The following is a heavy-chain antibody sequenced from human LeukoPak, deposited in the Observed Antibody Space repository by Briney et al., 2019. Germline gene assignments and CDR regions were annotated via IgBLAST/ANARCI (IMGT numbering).Heavy chain of an antibody. V-gene: IGHV7-4-1*02. CDR1: GYTFTSYA. J-gene: IGHJ3*02. CDR2: INTNTGNP. CDR3: ARVVPFESTSGRVRADAFDI. Sequence: ASVKVSCKASGYTFTSYAMSWVRQAPGQGLEWMGWINTNTGNPTYAQGFTGRFVFSLDTSVSTAYLQISSLKAEDTAVYYCARVVPFESTSGRVRADAFDIWGQGTMVTVSS. D-gene: IGHD3-16*01.